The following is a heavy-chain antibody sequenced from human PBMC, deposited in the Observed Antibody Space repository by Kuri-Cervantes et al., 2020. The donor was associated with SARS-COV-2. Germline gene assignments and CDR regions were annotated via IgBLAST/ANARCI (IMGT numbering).Heavy chain of an antibody. J-gene: IGHJ4*02. CDR3: ARQGGYSSSSLDY. CDR2: IYYSGST. D-gene: IGHD6-6*01. Sequence: GSLRLSCTVSGYSISSGYYWGWIRQPPGKGLEWIGSIYYSGSTYYNPSLKSRVTISVDTSKNQFSLKLSSVTAADTAVYYCARQGGYSSSSLDYWGQGTLVTVSS. CDR1: GYSISSGYY. V-gene: IGHV4-38-2*02.